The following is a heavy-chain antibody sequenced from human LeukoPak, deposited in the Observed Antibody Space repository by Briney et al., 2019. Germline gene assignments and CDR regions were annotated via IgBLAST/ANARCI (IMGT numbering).Heavy chain of an antibody. CDR1: GFTFSSYN. V-gene: IGHV3-21*01. Sequence: PGGSLRLSCAASGFTFSSYNMNWVRQAPGKGLEWVSSISSSSSYIYYADSVKGRFTISRDNAKNSLYLQMNSLRAEDTAVYYCARGALGGAFDIWGQGTMVTVSS. CDR3: ARGALGGAFDI. CDR2: ISSSSSYI. J-gene: IGHJ3*02. D-gene: IGHD3-16*01.